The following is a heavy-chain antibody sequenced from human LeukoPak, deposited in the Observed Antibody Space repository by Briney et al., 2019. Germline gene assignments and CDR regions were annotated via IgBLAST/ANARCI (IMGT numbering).Heavy chain of an antibody. V-gene: IGHV3-30*02. Sequence: GGSLRLSCAASGFTFSSYGMHWVRQAPGKGLEWVAFIRYDGSNKYYADSVKGRFTISRDNSKNTLYLQMNSLRAEDTAVYYCARETSHYPVWYYYDSSSGMDVWGQGTTVTVSS. CDR1: GFTFSSYG. D-gene: IGHD3-22*01. J-gene: IGHJ6*02. CDR2: IRYDGSNK. CDR3: ARETSHYPVWYYYDSSSGMDV.